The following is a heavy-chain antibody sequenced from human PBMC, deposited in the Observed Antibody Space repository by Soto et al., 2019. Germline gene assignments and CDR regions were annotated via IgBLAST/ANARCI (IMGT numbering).Heavy chain of an antibody. CDR1: GYSCTIYW. J-gene: IGHJ6*02. V-gene: IGHV5-51*01. CDR3: ASHQMGMDV. CDR2: IYPGDSYT. Sequence: GESLKISWKGSGYSCTIYWIGWVRQMPGKVLDLMGIIYPGDSYTRXXPSFQGQXXISAYKSISTXYLQWXILKASDTAMYYCASHQMGMDVWRQGTTVTVSS.